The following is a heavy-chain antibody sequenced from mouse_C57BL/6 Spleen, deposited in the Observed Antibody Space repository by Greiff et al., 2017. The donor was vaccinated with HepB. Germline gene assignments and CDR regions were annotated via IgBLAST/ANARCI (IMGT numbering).Heavy chain of an antibody. J-gene: IGHJ2*01. V-gene: IGHV1-26*01. CDR2: INPNNGGT. Sequence: EVKLQQSGPELVKPGASVKISCKASGYTFTDYYMNWVKQSHGKSLEWIGDINPNNGGTSYNQKFKGKATLTVDKSSSTAYMELRSLTSEDSAVYYCGGPGGLDYWGQGTTLTVSS. CDR3: GGPGGLDY. CDR1: GYTFTDYY.